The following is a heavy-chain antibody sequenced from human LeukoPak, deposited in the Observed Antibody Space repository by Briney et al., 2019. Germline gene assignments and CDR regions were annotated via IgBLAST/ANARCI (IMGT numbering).Heavy chain of an antibody. Sequence: ASVTVSCKASGYTFTSYYMHWVRQAPGQGLEWMGIINPSGGSTSYAQKFQGRVTMTRDTSTSTVYMELSSLRPEDTAVYYCARDPVNQIVVVPAYYYGMDVWGQGTTVTVSS. CDR3: ARDPVNQIVVVPAYYYGMDV. D-gene: IGHD2-2*01. CDR1: GYTFTSYY. V-gene: IGHV1-46*01. CDR2: INPSGGST. J-gene: IGHJ6*02.